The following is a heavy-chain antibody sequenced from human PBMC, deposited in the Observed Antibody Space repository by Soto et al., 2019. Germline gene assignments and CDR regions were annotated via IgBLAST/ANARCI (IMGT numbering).Heavy chain of an antibody. CDR2: IYYSGSS. Sequence: SETLSLTCTVSCVSFSTYYWSWIRQAPGKGLEWIGYIYYSGSSNYNPSLKSRVTMSVDTSKNQLSLKLSSVTAADTAVYYCARDQGGPFDYWGQGTLVTVSS. CDR3: ARDQGGPFDY. J-gene: IGHJ4*02. V-gene: IGHV4-59*01. D-gene: IGHD2-15*01. CDR1: CVSFSTYY.